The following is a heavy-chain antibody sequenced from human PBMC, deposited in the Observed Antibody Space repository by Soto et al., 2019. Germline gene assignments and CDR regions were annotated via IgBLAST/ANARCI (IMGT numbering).Heavy chain of an antibody. V-gene: IGHV4-4*02. J-gene: IGHJ5*02. CDR3: AREIVTAGGNNYFDP. Sequence: QVQLQESGPRLVKPSGSLSLTCGVSGGTVASSHWWSWVRQSPSRGSEWIGNVYHTGDTNFNPSLQSRVTFSVDKFNNQFSLRLTSLTAADTAVYFCAREIVTAGGNNYFDPWGPGTLVTVSS. D-gene: IGHD2-21*02. CDR1: GGTVASSHW. CDR2: VYHTGDT.